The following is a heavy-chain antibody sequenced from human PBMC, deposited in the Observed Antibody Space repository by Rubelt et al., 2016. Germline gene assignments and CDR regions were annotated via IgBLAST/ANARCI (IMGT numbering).Heavy chain of an antibody. J-gene: IGHJ4*02. V-gene: IGHV3-23*04. CDR1: GFTFSSYA. CDR3: AKVRPRIAAAGTVSGHNYYFDY. Sequence: EVQLVESGGVVVQPGGSLRLSCAASGFTFSSYAMSWVRQAPGKGLEWVSAISGSGGSTYYADSVRGRFTISRDNSKNTLYLQMNSLRAEDTAVYYCAKVRPRIAAAGTVSGHNYYFDYWGQGTLVTVSS. D-gene: IGHD6-13*01. CDR2: ISGSGGST.